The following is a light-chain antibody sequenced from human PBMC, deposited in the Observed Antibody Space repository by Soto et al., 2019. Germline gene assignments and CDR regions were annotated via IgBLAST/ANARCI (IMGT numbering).Light chain of an antibody. V-gene: IGKV3-11*01. CDR3: QQRSSWPLT. J-gene: IGKJ4*01. CDR2: DAS. CDR1: QSVGNY. Sequence: EIELTQSPATLSLSPGERATLSCRASQSVGNYLAWYQHKPGQAPRLLIYDASNRATGIPARFSGSGSETDFTLSISSLEPEDFAVYYCQQRSSWPLTFGGGTKVELK.